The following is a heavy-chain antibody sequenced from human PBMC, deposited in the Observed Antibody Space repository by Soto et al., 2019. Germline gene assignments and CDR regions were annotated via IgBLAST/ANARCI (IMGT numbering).Heavy chain of an antibody. CDR3: ARGYGYYYYYLDV. Sequence: GGSLRLSCAASGFTVSSNYMSWVRQAPGKGREWVSVIYSGGSTYYADSVKGRFTISRDNSKNTLYLQMTSLRAEDTAVYYCARGYGYYYYYLDVWGKGTTVTVSS. D-gene: IGHD4-17*01. CDR1: GFTVSSNY. CDR2: IYSGGST. J-gene: IGHJ6*03. V-gene: IGHV3-66*01.